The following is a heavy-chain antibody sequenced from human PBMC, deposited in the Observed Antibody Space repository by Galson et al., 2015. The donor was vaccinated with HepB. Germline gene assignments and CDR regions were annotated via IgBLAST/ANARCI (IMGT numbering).Heavy chain of an antibody. V-gene: IGHV1-2*02. CDR1: GGTFTGYY. Sequence: SVKVSCKASGGTFTGYYMHWVRQAPGQGLEWMGWINPNRGGTSYAQKFQGRVTMTRDTSISTAYMELSRLRSDDTAVYYCARLNSGTESDYWGQGTLLTVSS. CDR3: ARLNSGTESDY. D-gene: IGHD1-1*01. CDR2: INPNRGGT. J-gene: IGHJ4*02.